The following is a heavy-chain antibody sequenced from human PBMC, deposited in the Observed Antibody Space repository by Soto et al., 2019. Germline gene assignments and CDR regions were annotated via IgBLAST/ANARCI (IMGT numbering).Heavy chain of an antibody. CDR1: GYSLTKYA. CDR2: IAADNGKT. CDR3: AGVRPYVDYNVEGFDV. V-gene: IGHV1-18*01. D-gene: IGHD4-17*01. Sequence: QVELVQSGAEVKRPGASVKVSCKASGYSLTKYAITWVRQAPGQGLEWLGWIAADNGKTKYPQTVQRRVTVTTDTFTNAAYMELRSLRSDDTAVYYCAGVRPYVDYNVEGFDVWGQGTRVIVSS. J-gene: IGHJ3*01.